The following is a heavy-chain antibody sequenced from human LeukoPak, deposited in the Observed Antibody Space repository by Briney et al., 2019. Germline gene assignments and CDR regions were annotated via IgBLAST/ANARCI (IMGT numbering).Heavy chain of an antibody. J-gene: IGHJ4*02. Sequence: GGSLRLSCAASGFTFSSYEMNWVRQAPGKGLEWVSYISSSGSTIYYADSVKGRFTISRDNAKNSLYLQMNSLRAEDTAVYYCATGEEMATIKLPPGPAYWGQGTLVTVSS. CDR3: ATGEEMATIKLPPGPAY. CDR1: GFTFSSYE. D-gene: IGHD5-24*01. CDR2: ISSSGSTI. V-gene: IGHV3-48*03.